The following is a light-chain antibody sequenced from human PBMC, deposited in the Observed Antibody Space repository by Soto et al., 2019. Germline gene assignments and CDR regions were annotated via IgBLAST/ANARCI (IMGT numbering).Light chain of an antibody. CDR2: ELS. Sequence: QSALTQPASVSGSPGQSITLSCTGTSSDIGVYNFVSWYQQHPRKAPKLIIYELSFRPSGVSNRFSGSKSGNTASLTISGLQAEDEADYYCSSYSSSSTWVFGGGTQLTVL. CDR3: SSYSSSSTWV. CDR1: SSDIGVYNF. J-gene: IGLJ3*02. V-gene: IGLV2-14*01.